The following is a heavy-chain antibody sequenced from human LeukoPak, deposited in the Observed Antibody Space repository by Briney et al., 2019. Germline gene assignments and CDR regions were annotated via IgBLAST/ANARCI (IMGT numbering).Heavy chain of an antibody. Sequence: PGGSLRLSCAASGFTFSSYAMHWVRQAPGKGLEWVAVISYDGSNKYYADSVKGRFTISRDNSKNTLYLQMNSLRAEDTAVYYCAREAYELVATIWYYYYGMDVWGQGTTVTVSS. CDR2: ISYDGSNK. V-gene: IGHV3-30-3*01. J-gene: IGHJ6*02. D-gene: IGHD5-12*01. CDR3: AREAYELVATIWYYYYGMDV. CDR1: GFTFSSYA.